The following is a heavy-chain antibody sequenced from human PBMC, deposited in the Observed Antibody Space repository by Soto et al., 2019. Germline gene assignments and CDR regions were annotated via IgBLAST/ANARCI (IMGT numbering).Heavy chain of an antibody. CDR2: INHSGST. CDR1: GGSFSGYY. J-gene: IGHJ4*02. D-gene: IGHD4-4*01. V-gene: IGHV4-34*01. Sequence: SETLSLTCAVYGGSFSGYYWSWIRQPPGKGLEWIGEINHSGSTNYNPSLKSRVTISVDTSKNQFSLKLSSVTAADTAVYYCATRLQYLSADYWGQGTLVTVSS. CDR3: ATRLQYLSADY.